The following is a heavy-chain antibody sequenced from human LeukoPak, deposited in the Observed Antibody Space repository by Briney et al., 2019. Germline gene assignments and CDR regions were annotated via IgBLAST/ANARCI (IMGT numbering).Heavy chain of an antibody. V-gene: IGHV4-38-2*01. Sequence: SETLSLTCGVSGYFVSSGYYWGWIRQPPGTGLEWIGNIYNTGSTYYNPSLKSRVTISVDTSNNQFSLKLSSVTSADTAVYYCASRTTVTNALSFDYWGQGSLVIVSS. CDR3: ASRTTVTNALSFDY. J-gene: IGHJ4*02. CDR2: IYNTGST. D-gene: IGHD4-11*01. CDR1: GYFVSSGYY.